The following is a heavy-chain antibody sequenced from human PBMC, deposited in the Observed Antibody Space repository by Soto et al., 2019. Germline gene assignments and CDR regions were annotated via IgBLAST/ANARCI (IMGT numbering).Heavy chain of an antibody. D-gene: IGHD2-15*01. J-gene: IGHJ4*02. V-gene: IGHV4-31*03. CDR1: GGSISSGGYY. CDR2: IYYSGST. Sequence: PSETLSLTCTVSGGSISSGGYYWSWIRQHPGKGLEWIGYIYYSGSTYYNPSLKSRVTISVDTSKNQFSLKLSSVTAADTAVYYCARLPYCSGGSCYSAPFDYWGQGTLVTVSS. CDR3: ARLPYCSGGSCYSAPFDY.